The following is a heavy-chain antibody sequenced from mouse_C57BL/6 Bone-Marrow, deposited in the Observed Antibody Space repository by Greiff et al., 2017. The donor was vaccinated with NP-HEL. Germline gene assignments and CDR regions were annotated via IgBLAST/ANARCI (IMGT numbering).Heavy chain of an antibody. J-gene: IGHJ1*03. V-gene: IGHV1-69*01. CDR1: GYTFTSYW. D-gene: IGHD1-1*01. CDR2: IDPSDSYT. Sequence: QVQLKQPGAELVMPGASVKLSCKASGYTFTSYWMHWVKQRPGQGLEWIGEIDPSDSYTNYNQKFKGKSTLTVDKSSSTAYMQLSSLTSEDSAVYYCARLLPYFDVWGTGTTVTVSS. CDR3: ARLLPYFDV.